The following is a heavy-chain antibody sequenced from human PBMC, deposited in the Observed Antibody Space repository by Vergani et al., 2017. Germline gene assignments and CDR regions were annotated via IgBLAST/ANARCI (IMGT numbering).Heavy chain of an antibody. D-gene: IGHD6-19*01. CDR1: GGSISSSSYY. CDR3: ARKIAVAGTGPWFDP. Sequence: QLQLQESGPGLVKPSETLSLTCTVSGGSISSSSYYWGWIRQPPGKGLEWIGSIYYSGSTYYNPSLKSRVTISVYTSKNQFSLKLSPVTAADTAVYYCARKIAVAGTGPWFDPWGQGTLVTVSS. J-gene: IGHJ5*02. V-gene: IGHV4-39*07. CDR2: IYYSGST.